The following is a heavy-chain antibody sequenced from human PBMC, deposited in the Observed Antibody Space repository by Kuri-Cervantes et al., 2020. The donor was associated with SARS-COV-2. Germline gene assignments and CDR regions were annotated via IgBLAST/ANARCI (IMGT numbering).Heavy chain of an antibody. J-gene: IGHJ3*02. CDR1: GGSISSRY. Sequence: GSLRLSCTVSGGSISSRYWSWIRQPPGKGLEWIGYISYNGSTNYSPSLKSRVTISVDTSKNQFSLKLSSVTAADTAVYYCAREGLGYCSGVSCYSDEQDAFDIWGQGTMVTVSS. CDR2: ISYNGST. CDR3: AREGLGYCSGVSCYSDEQDAFDI. D-gene: IGHD2-15*01. V-gene: IGHV4-59*11.